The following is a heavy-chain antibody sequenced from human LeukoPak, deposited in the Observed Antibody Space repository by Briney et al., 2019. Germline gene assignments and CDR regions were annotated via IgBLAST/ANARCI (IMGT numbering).Heavy chain of an antibody. CDR1: GGSFSGYY. V-gene: IGHV4-34*01. J-gene: IGHJ6*03. CDR3: ARRHDSYYYYYYIDV. D-gene: IGHD3-3*01. CDR2: INHSGST. Sequence: SETLSLTCAVYGGSFSGYYWSWIRQPPGKGLEWIGEINHSGSTNYNPSLKSRVTISVDTSKNQFSLTLSFVTAADTAVYYCARRHDSYYYYYYIDVWGSGTTVTVSS.